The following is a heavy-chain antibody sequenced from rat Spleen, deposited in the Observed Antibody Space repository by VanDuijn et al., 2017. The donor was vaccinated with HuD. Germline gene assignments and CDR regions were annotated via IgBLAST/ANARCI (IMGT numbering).Heavy chain of an antibody. V-gene: IGHV5S23*01. CDR1: GFTFRNFD. J-gene: IGHJ2*01. CDR3: AKQGYYFDY. CDR2: VSHDGDNT. Sequence: EVQLVESGGGLVQPGRSLKLSCAASGFTFRNFDMAWVRQVPTKGLEWVASVSHDGDNTYYRDSVKGRFTLSRDNAENTVYLQMNSLRSEDTATYYCAKQGYYFDYWGQGVMVTVSS. D-gene: IGHD4-4*01.